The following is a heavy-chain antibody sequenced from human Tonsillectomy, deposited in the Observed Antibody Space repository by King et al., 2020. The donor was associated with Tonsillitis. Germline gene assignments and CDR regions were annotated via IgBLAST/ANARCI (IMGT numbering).Heavy chain of an antibody. Sequence: VQLVESGGGVVRPGGSLRLSCAASGFTFDDYAMSWVRQAPGKGLEWVSVIHWHGDSRGYADSVKGRFTISRDNAKNSLYLQMNSLRAEDTALYYCARLRGALIVVVIGAFDIWGQGTMVTVSS. D-gene: IGHD3-22*01. CDR1: GFTFDDYA. J-gene: IGHJ3*02. CDR3: ARLRGALIVVVIGAFDI. V-gene: IGHV3-20*04. CDR2: IHWHGDSR.